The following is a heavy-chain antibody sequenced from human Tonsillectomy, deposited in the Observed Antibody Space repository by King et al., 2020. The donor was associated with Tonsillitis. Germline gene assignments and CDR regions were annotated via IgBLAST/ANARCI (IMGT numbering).Heavy chain of an antibody. D-gene: IGHD3-9*01. CDR2: ISYDGSNK. V-gene: IGHV3-30-3*02. CDR1: GFTFNRYP. CDR3: AKYNILAGNYYYCDY. J-gene: IGHJ4*02. Sequence: VQLVESGGGVVQPGTSLRLSCAASGFTFNRYPMHWVRQAPGKGLEWVAVISYDGSNKFYADSLKGRFTISRDNSENTLYLQINSLRAEDTALYYCAKYNILAGNYYYCDYWGQGTLVTVSS.